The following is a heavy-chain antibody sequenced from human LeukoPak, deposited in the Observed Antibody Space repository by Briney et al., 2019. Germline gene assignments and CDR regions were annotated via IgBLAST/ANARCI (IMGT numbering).Heavy chain of an antibody. Sequence: GGSLRLSCAASGFTFSSYSMNWVRQAPGEGLEWVSSISSSSSYIYYADSVKGRFTISRDNAKNSLYLQMNSLRAEDTAVYYCARDIGASWGAFDIWGQGTMVTVSS. CDR2: ISSSSSYI. V-gene: IGHV3-21*01. CDR1: GFTFSSYS. CDR3: ARDIGASWGAFDI. D-gene: IGHD2-2*01. J-gene: IGHJ3*02.